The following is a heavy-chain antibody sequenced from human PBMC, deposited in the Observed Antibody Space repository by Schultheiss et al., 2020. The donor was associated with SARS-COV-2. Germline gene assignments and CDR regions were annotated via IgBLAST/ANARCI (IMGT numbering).Heavy chain of an antibody. V-gene: IGHV4-34*01. CDR1: GGSFSGYY. Sequence: SETLSLTCAVYGGSFSGYYWSWIRQPPGKGLEWIGEINHSGSTNYNPSLKSRVTMSVDTSKNQFSLKLSSVTAADTAVYYCARGSPTLDYWGQGTLVTVSS. CDR3: ARGSPTLDY. J-gene: IGHJ4*02. CDR2: INHSGST.